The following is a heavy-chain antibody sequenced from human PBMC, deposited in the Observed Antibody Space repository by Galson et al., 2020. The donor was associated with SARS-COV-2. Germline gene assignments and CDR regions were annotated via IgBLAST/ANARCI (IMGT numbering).Heavy chain of an antibody. D-gene: IGHD3-22*01. CDR1: GGSISSGGYY. V-gene: IGHV4-31*03. CDR3: AREVRPSGYDSSLNWFDP. CDR2: IYYSGTT. J-gene: IGHJ5*02. Sequence: ETSEPLSLTCTVSGGSISSGGYYWSWIRQHPGKGLEWIAYIYYSGTTYYNPSLKSRVTISVDTSKNQFSLKLSAVTAADTAVYYCAREVRPSGYDSSLNWFDPWGQGTLVTVSS.